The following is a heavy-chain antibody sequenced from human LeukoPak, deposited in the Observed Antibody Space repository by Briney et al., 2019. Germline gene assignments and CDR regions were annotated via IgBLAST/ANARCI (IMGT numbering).Heavy chain of an antibody. V-gene: IGHV1-2*02. Sequence: GASVKVSCKASGYTFTGYYVHWVRQAPGQGLEWMGGINPNSGDTNYAQKFQGRVTMTRDTSISTAYMGLSRLRSDDTAVYYCARDYCGGDCFPDYWGQGTLVTVSS. CDR1: GYTFTGYY. D-gene: IGHD2-21*02. CDR2: INPNSGDT. CDR3: ARDYCGGDCFPDY. J-gene: IGHJ4*02.